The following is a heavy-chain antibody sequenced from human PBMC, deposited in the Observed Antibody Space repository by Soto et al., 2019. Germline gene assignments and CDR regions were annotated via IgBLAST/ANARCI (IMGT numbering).Heavy chain of an antibody. D-gene: IGHD3-3*01. CDR1: GYTFTNFG. V-gene: IGHV1-18*01. Sequence: QVQLVQSAAEVKKPGASVTVSCKVSGYTFTNFGVTWVRQAPGQGLGWMGWISVYNGNTFYADNFQGRASLTTDTSTSTAFMEMWGLRYDDTAIYYCARGKGDYWSGYSPFDSWGQGTQVIVSS. J-gene: IGHJ4*02. CDR3: ARGKGDYWSGYSPFDS. CDR2: ISVYNGNT.